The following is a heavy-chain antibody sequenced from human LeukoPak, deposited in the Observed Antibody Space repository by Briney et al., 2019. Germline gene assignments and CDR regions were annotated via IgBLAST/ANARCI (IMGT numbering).Heavy chain of an antibody. CDR3: ARARGMVRGVIYFDY. CDR2: INHSGST. V-gene: IGHV4-34*01. Sequence: PSETLSLTCAVYGGSFSGYYWSWIRQPPGKGLEWIGEINHSGSTNYNPSLKSRVTISVDTSKNQFSLKLSSVTAADTAVYYCARARGMVRGVIYFDYWGQGTLVTVSS. J-gene: IGHJ4*02. CDR1: GGSFSGYY. D-gene: IGHD3-10*01.